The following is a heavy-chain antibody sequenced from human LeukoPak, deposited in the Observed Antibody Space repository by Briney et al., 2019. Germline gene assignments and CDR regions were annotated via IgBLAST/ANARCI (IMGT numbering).Heavy chain of an antibody. D-gene: IGHD3-10*01. J-gene: IGHJ6*02. V-gene: IGHV3-9*01. CDR3: AKDTDYYAGLDA. Sequence: GGSLRLSCTASGFIFDDYGMHWVRQGPGKGLEWVAGISWNSGSKGYADSVKGRFTISRDNAKYALYLEMSSLRTEDTALYYCAKDTDYYAGLDAWGQGITVTVSS. CDR1: GFIFDDYG. CDR2: ISWNSGSK.